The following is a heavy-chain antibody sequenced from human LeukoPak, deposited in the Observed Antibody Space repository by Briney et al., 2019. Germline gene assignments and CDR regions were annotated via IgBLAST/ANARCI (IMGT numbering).Heavy chain of an antibody. D-gene: IGHD3-10*01. CDR3: ARVEGGHYYGSGSYVRLLTNWFDP. V-gene: IGHV1-46*01. Sequence: ASVKVSCKTSGYTFTSYHMHWVRQAPGQGLEWMGMINPTAGSTSYAQTFQNLQGRVTITADKSTSTAYMELSSLRSEDTAVYYCARVEGGHYYGSGSYVRLLTNWFDPWGQGTLVTVSS. CDR1: GYTFTSYH. CDR2: INPTAGST. J-gene: IGHJ5*02.